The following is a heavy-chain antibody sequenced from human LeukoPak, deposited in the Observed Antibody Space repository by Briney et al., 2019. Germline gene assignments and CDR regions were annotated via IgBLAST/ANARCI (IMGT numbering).Heavy chain of an antibody. CDR1: GGSISSYY. J-gene: IGHJ4*02. V-gene: IGHV4-59*08. CDR3: ARRSPVGIFYFDY. Sequence: SETLSLTCTVSGGSISSYYWSWIRQPPGKGLEWIGYIYYSGSTNYNPSLKSQVTISVDTSKNQFSLKLSSVTAADTAVYYCARRSPVGIFYFDYWGQGTLVTVSS. D-gene: IGHD1-26*01. CDR2: IYYSGST.